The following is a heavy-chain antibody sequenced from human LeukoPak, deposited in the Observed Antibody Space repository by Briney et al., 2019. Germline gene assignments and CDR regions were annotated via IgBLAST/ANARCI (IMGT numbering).Heavy chain of an antibody. V-gene: IGHV4-39*01. CDR2: IYDGGST. D-gene: IGHD5-12*01. CDR1: GASIGSTTYY. J-gene: IGHJ3*02. CDR3: ATHRRPGSGGYENAFEI. Sequence: NPSETLSLTCTVSGASIGSTTYYWDWFCQPPGKGLEWIGNIYDGGSTHYNPSLKSRLTMSVDTSKNHFSLRLNSVTAADTAIYYCATHRRPGSGGYENAFEIWGQGTMVTVSS.